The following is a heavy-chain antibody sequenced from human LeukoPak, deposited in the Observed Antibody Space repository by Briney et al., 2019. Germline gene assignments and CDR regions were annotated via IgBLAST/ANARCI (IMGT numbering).Heavy chain of an antibody. CDR1: GASINSYY. Sequence: SETLSLTCTVSGASINSYYWSWIRQPPGRGLEWIGYIYYSGSTNYNPSLKSRVTISVDTSKNQFSLKLSSVAAADTAVYYCARESREVQYPYYYYYMDVWGKGTTVTISS. J-gene: IGHJ6*03. CDR2: IYYSGST. V-gene: IGHV4-59*12. D-gene: IGHD4-11*01. CDR3: ARESREVQYPYYYYYMDV.